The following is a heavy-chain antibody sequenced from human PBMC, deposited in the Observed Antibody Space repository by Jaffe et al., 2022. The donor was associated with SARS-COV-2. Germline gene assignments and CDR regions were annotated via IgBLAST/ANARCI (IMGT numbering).Heavy chain of an antibody. V-gene: IGHV3-30*04. D-gene: IGHD6-13*01. CDR3: APTGAAAGTNFDY. Sequence: QVQLVESGGGVVQPGRSLRLSCAASGFTFSSYAMHWVRQAPGKGLEWVAVISYDGSNKYYADSVKGRFTISRDNSKNTLYLQMNSLRAEDTAVYYCAPTGAAAGTNFDYWGQGTLVTVSS. CDR2: ISYDGSNK. CDR1: GFTFSSYA. J-gene: IGHJ4*02.